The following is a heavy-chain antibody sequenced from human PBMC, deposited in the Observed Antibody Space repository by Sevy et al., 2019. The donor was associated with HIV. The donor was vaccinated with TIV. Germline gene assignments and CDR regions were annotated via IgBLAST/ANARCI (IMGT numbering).Heavy chain of an antibody. CDR2: ISYDGSNK. Sequence: GGSLRLSCAASGFTFRDHAMHWVRQAPGKGLEWVTVISYDGSNKHYADSVKGRFTISRDTSKSTVYLQMDSLRAEDTAVYYCARDLYSGYANYYYYGMDVWGQGTTVTVSS. D-gene: IGHD5-12*01. CDR1: GFTFRDHA. J-gene: IGHJ6*02. CDR3: ARDLYSGYANYYYYGMDV. V-gene: IGHV3-30*04.